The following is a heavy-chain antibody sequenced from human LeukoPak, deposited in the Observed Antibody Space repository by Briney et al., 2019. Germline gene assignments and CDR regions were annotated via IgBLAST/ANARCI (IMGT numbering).Heavy chain of an antibody. J-gene: IGHJ4*02. CDR2: IYYSGST. Sequence: SETLSLTCTVSGGSISSSSYYWGWIRQPPGKGLEWIGSIYYSGSTYYNPSLKSRVTISVDTSKNQFSLKLSSVTAADTAVYYCASPLGTGYSSSWYYFDYWGQGTLVTVSP. D-gene: IGHD6-13*01. V-gene: IGHV4-39*07. CDR1: GGSISSSSYY. CDR3: ASPLGTGYSSSWYYFDY.